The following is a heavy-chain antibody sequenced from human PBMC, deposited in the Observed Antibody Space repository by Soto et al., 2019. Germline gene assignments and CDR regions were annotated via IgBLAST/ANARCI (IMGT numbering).Heavy chain of an antibody. CDR1: GGTFSSYA. CDR2: IIPIFGTA. J-gene: IGHJ4*02. V-gene: IGHV1-69*13. CDR3: ARVPVERGYSYGYGFDY. Sequence: ASVKVSCKASGGTFSSYAISWVRQAPGQGLEWMGGIIPIFGTANYAQKFQGRVTITADESTSTAYMELSSLRSEDTAVYYCARVPVERGYSYGYGFDYWGQGTLVTVSS. D-gene: IGHD5-18*01.